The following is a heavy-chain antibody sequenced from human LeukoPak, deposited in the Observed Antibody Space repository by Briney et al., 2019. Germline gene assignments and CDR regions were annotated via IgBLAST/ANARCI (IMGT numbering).Heavy chain of an antibody. CDR3: AKDETKGRSSYFDH. D-gene: IGHD2-15*01. V-gene: IGHV3-30*04. J-gene: IGHJ4*02. CDR1: GFTFSTYA. CDR2: ISSDGSHK. Sequence: PGGSLRLSCTASGFTFSTYAMYWVRQAPGKGLEWLGVISSDGSHKYYVDSVRGRFTISRDDSKNTLYLQMNSLRVGDTAVYYCAKDETKGRSSYFDHWGQGTLVTVSS.